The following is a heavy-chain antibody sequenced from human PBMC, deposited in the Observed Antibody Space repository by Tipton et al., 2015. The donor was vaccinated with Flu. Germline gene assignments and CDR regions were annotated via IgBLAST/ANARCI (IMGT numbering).Heavy chain of an antibody. J-gene: IGHJ4*02. CDR1: GGSISSYY. CDR2: IYYSGST. V-gene: IGHV4-59*01. CDR3: ARALVGATTVYFDY. Sequence: TLSLTCTVSGGSISSYYRSWIRQPPGKGLEWIGYIYYSGSTNYNPSLKSRVTISVDTSKNQFSLKLSSVTAADTAVYYCARALVGATTVYFDYWGQGTLVTVSS. D-gene: IGHD1-26*01.